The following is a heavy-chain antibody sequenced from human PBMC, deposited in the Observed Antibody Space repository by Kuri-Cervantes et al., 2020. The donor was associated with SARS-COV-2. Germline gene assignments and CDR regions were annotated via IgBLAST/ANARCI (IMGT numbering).Heavy chain of an antibody. CDR3: AIAWSTFDY. V-gene: IGHV4-39*07. J-gene: IGHJ4*02. D-gene: IGHD2-15*01. CDR1: GGSISSSSYY. CDR2: IYYSGST. Sequence: GSLRLSCTVSGGSISSSSYYWGWIRQPPGEGLEWIGSIYYSGSTYYNPSLKSRVTISVDTSKNQFSLKLSSVTAADTAVYYCAIAWSTFDYWGQGTLVTVSS.